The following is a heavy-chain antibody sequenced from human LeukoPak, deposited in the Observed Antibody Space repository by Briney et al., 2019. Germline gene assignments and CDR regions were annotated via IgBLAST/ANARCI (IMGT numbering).Heavy chain of an antibody. CDR2: TSSSGGTT. D-gene: IGHD6-19*01. Sequence: GGSLRLSCAASGFTFSNYAMSWVRQAPGKGLEWVSGTSSSGGTTYYADSVKGRFTISRDSSKDTLYLQMNSLRAEDTALYYCAKDTGQWPVRTFDYWGQGTLVTVSS. J-gene: IGHJ4*02. CDR3: AKDTGQWPVRTFDY. CDR1: GFTFSNYA. V-gene: IGHV3-23*01.